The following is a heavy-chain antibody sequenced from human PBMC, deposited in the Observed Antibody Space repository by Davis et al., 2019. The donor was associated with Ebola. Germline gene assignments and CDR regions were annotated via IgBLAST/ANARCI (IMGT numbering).Heavy chain of an antibody. CDR1: GYTFTSYG. CDR2: NSAYNGNT. D-gene: IGHD3-10*01. V-gene: IGHV1-18*01. CDR3: ARDLRYYGSGSYVPFDY. J-gene: IGHJ4*02. Sequence: ASVKVSCKASGYTFTSYGISWVRQAPGQGLEWMGWNSAYNGNTNYAQKLQGRVTMTTDTSTSTAYMELRSLRSDDTAVYYCARDLRYYGSGSYVPFDYWGQGTLVTVSS.